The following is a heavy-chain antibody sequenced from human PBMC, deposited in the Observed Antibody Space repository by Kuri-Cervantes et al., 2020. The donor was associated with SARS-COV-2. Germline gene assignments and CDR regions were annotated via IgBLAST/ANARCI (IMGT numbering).Heavy chain of an antibody. V-gene: IGHV3-30*18. CDR3: AKDQHGIVVVVAAIVY. D-gene: IGHD2-15*01. Sequence: GESLKISCAVSGFTFTSHAMHWVRQAPGSGLEWVALISYDGNNKFYADSVKGRFTISRDNSKNTLYLQMNSLRAEDTAVYYCAKDQHGIVVVVAAIVYWGQGTLVTVSS. CDR1: GFTFTSHA. J-gene: IGHJ4*02. CDR2: ISYDGNNK.